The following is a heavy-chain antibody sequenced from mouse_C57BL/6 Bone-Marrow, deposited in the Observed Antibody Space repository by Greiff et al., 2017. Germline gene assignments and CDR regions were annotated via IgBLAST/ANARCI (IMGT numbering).Heavy chain of an antibody. CDR1: GFNIKDDY. V-gene: IGHV14-4*01. Sequence: EVQLQESGAELVRPGASVKLSCTASGFNIKDDYMPWVKQRPEQGLEWIGWIDPENGDTEYASKFQGKATITADTSSNTAYLQLSSLTSEDTAVYYCTTGLLTLDWGQGTTLTVSS. J-gene: IGHJ2*01. D-gene: IGHD2-1*01. CDR2: IDPENGDT. CDR3: TTGLLTLD.